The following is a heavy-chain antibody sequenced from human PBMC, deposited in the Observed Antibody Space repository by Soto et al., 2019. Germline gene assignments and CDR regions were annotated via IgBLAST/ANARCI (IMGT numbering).Heavy chain of an antibody. CDR1: GFTFSTYV. CDR3: AKGGWLDDY. CDR2: ISASGGDT. Sequence: EVQLLESGGGLVQPGGSLRLSCAASGFTFSTYVMTWFRQAPGQGLEWVSAISASGGDTYYADSEKGRFTISRDNSKNTLYLQMNSLRVEDTAIYYCAKGGWLDDYGAKGTLVTVSA. J-gene: IGHJ4*02. V-gene: IGHV3-23*01. D-gene: IGHD6-19*01.